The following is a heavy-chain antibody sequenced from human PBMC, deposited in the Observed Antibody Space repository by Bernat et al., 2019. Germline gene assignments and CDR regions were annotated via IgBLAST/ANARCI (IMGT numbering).Heavy chain of an antibody. D-gene: IGHD3-3*01. CDR2: IYHTGST. J-gene: IGHJ2*01. Sequence: QLHLQESGPGLVKPLETLSLTCTVSDGSMSSGAYYWGWIRQSPGGGLECIGSIYHTGSTYYMPSLKSRDTISIDTSKNQFSLNLRSVTAADTAVYYCARVTIFGVLNYWYFDLWGRGTLVTVSS. V-gene: IGHV4-39*01. CDR3: ARVTIFGVLNYWYFDL. CDR1: DGSMSSGAYY.